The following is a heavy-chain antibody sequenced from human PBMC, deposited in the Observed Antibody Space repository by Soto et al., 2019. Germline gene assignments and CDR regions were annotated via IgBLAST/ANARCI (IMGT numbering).Heavy chain of an antibody. CDR1: GGSISSGNYY. V-gene: IGHV4-30-4*01. CDR3: ATMGTPATGLYYFNY. Sequence: QVQLQESGPGLVKPSQTLSLTCTVSGGSISSGNYYWSWIRQPPGKGLEWIGFISYRGSAYYNPSLQSQVTITVDTSNNQCSLNLSIVTAADTAVYYCATMGTPATGLYYFNYWGQGTLVTVSS. CDR2: ISYRGSA. D-gene: IGHD2-15*01. J-gene: IGHJ4*02.